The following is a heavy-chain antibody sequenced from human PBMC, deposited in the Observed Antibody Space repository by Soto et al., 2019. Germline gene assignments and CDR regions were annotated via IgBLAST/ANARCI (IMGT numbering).Heavy chain of an antibody. V-gene: IGHV4-59*08. CDR2: IYYSGST. J-gene: IGHJ4*02. D-gene: IGHD5-12*01. CDR1: GGSISSYY. CDR3: ARHVAGYGFFDY. Sequence: SETLSLTCTVSGGSISSYYWSWIRQPPGKGLEWIGYIYYSGSTNYNPSLKSRVTISVDTSKNQFSLKLSSVTAADTAVYYCARHVAGYGFFDYWGQGTLVTVSS.